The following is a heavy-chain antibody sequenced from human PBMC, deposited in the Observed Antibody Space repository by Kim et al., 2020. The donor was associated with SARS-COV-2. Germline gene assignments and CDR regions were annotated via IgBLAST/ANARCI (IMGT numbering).Heavy chain of an antibody. Sequence: GESLKISCKGSGYSFTSYWIGWVRQMPGKGLEWMGIIYPGDSDTRYSPSFQGQVTISADKSISTAYLQWSSLKASDTAMYYCARQRVGSVAGTDYYYGMDVWGQGTTVTVSS. V-gene: IGHV5-51*01. J-gene: IGHJ6*02. CDR2: IYPGDSDT. CDR1: GYSFTSYW. CDR3: ARQRVGSVAGTDYYYGMDV. D-gene: IGHD6-19*01.